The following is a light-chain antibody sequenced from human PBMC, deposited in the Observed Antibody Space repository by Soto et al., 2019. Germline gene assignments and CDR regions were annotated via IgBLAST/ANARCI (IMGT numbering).Light chain of an antibody. V-gene: IGLV2-14*01. J-gene: IGLJ1*01. CDR3: ISLTISFTYV. Sequence: QSVLTQPASVSGSPGQSVAISCTGTSSDVGAYNYISWYQQHPGKAPKLLLSEVSNRPSGVSDRFSGSQSGNTASLTISGLQAEDEADYYCISLTISFTYVFGTGTKVTVL. CDR1: SSDVGAYNY. CDR2: EVS.